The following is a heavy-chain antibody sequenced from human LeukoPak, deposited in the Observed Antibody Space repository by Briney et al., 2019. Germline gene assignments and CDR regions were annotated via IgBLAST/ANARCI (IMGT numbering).Heavy chain of an antibody. D-gene: IGHD3-10*01. CDR1: GFTFRSYC. J-gene: IGHJ4*02. Sequence: GGSLELSWATPGFTFRSYCMHLVRQAPGKGLEWVAVISYYGSNKYYADSVKGRFTISRDNSKNTLYLQMNSLRAEDTAVYYCAKDAGITMVRGVSSYYFDYWGQGTLVTVSS. CDR3: AKDAGITMVRGVSSYYFDY. V-gene: IGHV3-30*18. CDR2: ISYYGSNK.